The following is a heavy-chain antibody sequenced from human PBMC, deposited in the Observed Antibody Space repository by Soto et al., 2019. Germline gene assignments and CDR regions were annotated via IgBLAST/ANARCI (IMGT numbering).Heavy chain of an antibody. CDR2: INSGGSST. CDR1: GFTFSSYW. Sequence: EVQLVESGGGLVQPGGSLRLSCAASGFTFSSYWMHWVRQAPGKGLVWVSRINSGGSSTSYADSVKGRFTISRDNDKNTMYLQMNSLRAEDTAVYYCAVPYLYSSSTFDLWGQGTMVTVSS. J-gene: IGHJ3*01. V-gene: IGHV3-74*01. D-gene: IGHD6-6*01. CDR3: AVPYLYSSSTFDL.